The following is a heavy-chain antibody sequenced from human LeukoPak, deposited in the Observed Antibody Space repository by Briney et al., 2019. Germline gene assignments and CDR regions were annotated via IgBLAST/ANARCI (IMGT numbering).Heavy chain of an antibody. CDR1: GSSFTSYW. Sequence: GESLKISCKGSGSSFTSYWIGWVRQMPGKGLEWMGIIYPGDSDTRYSPSFQGQVTISADKSISTAYLQWSSLKASDTAMHYCARPRYNWNDGDAFDIWGQGTMVTVSS. CDR3: ARPRYNWNDGDAFDI. J-gene: IGHJ3*02. V-gene: IGHV5-51*01. D-gene: IGHD1-20*01. CDR2: IYPGDSDT.